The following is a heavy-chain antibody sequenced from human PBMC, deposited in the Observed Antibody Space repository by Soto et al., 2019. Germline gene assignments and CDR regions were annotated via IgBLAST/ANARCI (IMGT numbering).Heavy chain of an antibody. D-gene: IGHD6-25*01. J-gene: IGHJ4*02. V-gene: IGHV4-39*01. Sequence: SETLSLTCTVSGDSFSSDSYYWGWIRQPPGKTLEWIGSINYSGTTYYNPSLKSRVTISIDTSRNQFSLSLASVTAADRSFYFSGRPPVSFSSSVDQWGQGTLVTVSS. CDR3: GRPPVSFSSSVDQ. CDR1: GDSFSSDSYY. CDR2: INYSGTT.